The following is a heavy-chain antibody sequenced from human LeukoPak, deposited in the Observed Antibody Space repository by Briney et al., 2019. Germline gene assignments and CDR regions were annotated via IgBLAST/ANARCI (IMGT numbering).Heavy chain of an antibody. Sequence: SETLFLTCTVSGGSISSGDYYWSWIRQPPGKGLEWIGYIYYSGSTYYNPSLKSRVTISVDTSKNQFSLKLSSVTAADTAVYYCARGRPGGFLEWLFVFDYWGQGTLVTVSS. D-gene: IGHD3-3*01. CDR3: ARGRPGGFLEWLFVFDY. J-gene: IGHJ4*02. V-gene: IGHV4-30-4*08. CDR1: GGSISSGDYY. CDR2: IYYSGST.